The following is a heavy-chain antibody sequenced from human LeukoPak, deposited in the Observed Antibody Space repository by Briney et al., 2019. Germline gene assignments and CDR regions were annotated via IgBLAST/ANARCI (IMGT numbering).Heavy chain of an antibody. Sequence: GESLKISCKGSGYSFTSYWIGWVRQMPGKGLEWMGIIYPGDSDTRYSPSFQGQVTISADKSISTAYLQWSSLKASDTAMYYCARQATKSHCGGDCYSVYWFDPWGQGTLVTVSS. CDR2: IYPGDSDT. V-gene: IGHV5-51*01. CDR1: GYSFTSYW. J-gene: IGHJ5*02. D-gene: IGHD2-21*02. CDR3: ARQATKSHCGGDCYSVYWFDP.